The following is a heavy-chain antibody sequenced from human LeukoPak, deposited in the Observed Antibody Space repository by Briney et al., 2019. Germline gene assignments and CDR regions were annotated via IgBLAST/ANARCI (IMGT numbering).Heavy chain of an antibody. CDR2: ISGSGGST. CDR1: GFTFSSYA. V-gene: IGHV3-23*01. Sequence: GGSLRLSCAASGFTFSSYAMNWVRQAPGKGLEWVSAISGSGGSTYYADSVKGRFTISRDNCKNTMYLQMNSLRAEETAVHYCENRSERWLQPFDYWGQGTLVTVSS. J-gene: IGHJ4*02. CDR3: ENRSERWLQPFDY. D-gene: IGHD5-18*01.